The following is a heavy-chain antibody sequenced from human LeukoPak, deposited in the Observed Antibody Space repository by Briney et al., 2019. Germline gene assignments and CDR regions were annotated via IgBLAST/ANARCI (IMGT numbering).Heavy chain of an antibody. CDR1: GFTFSDHF. CDR2: ITHKADSYTT. J-gene: IGHJ4*02. CDR3: GDAGSVAGNF. D-gene: IGHD6-19*01. V-gene: IGHV3-72*01. Sequence: GGSLTLSCVASGFTFSDHFIDWVRQAPGKGLEWVGRITHKADSYTTYYAASVEGRFTISRDDSKNSVYLQMNSLKSEDTAVYFCGDAGSVAGNFWGQGTQVIVSA.